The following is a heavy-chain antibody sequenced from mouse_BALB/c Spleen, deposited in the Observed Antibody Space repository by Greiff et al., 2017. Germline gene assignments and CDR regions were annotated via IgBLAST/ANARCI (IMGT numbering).Heavy chain of an antibody. D-gene: IGHD3-1*01. Sequence: EVKVVESGGGLVKPGGSLKLSCAASGFTFSSYTMSWVRQTPEKRLEWVATISSGGGNTYYPDSVKGRFTISRDNAKNNLYLQMSSLRSEDTALYYCARTQLGLRFDYWGQGTTLTVSS. J-gene: IGHJ2*01. V-gene: IGHV5-9*03. CDR2: ISSGGGNT. CDR1: GFTFSSYT. CDR3: ARTQLGLRFDY.